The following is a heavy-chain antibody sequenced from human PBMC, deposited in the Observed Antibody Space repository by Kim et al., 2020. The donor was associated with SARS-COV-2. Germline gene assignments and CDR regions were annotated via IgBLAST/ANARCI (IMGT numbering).Heavy chain of an antibody. J-gene: IGHJ2*01. Sequence: YYADSGKGRFTISRDNSKNTLYRQMNSLRAEDTSVYYCAKKRPQGWYFDLWGRGTLVTVSS. CDR3: AKKRPQGWYFDL. V-gene: IGHV3-23*03.